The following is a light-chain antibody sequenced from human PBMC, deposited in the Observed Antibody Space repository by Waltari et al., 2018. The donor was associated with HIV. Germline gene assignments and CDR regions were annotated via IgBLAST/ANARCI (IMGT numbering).Light chain of an antibody. Sequence: DVVMTQSPLSLPVTLGEPASISCRSSQSLVHSDGNTYLSWLQQRPGQSPRRLIYKVSYRDSGVPDRLSGSGSGTDFTLKISRVGAEDVGVYYCMQGTHWYTFGQGTKLEIK. V-gene: IGKV2-30*02. CDR1: QSLVHSDGNTY. J-gene: IGKJ2*01. CDR3: MQGTHWYT. CDR2: KVS.